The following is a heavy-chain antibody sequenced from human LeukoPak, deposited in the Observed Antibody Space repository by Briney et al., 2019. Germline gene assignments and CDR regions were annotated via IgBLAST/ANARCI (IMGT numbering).Heavy chain of an antibody. D-gene: IGHD6-19*01. CDR3: AKGGPVYGSGWGYFEY. V-gene: IGHV3-48*01. J-gene: IGHJ4*02. Sequence: GGSLRLSCAASGFTFSSYSMNWVRQAPGKGLEWVSYISSSSSTIYYADSVKGRFTISRDNAKNSLYLQMNSLRAEDMALYYCAKGGPVYGSGWGYFEYWGQGTLVTVSS. CDR1: GFTFSSYS. CDR2: ISSSSSTI.